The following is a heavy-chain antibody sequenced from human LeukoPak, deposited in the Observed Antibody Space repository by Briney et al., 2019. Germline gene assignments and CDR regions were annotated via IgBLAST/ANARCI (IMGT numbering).Heavy chain of an antibody. Sequence: GASVEVSCKASGYVFTDHGLSWVRQSPGQGLEWMEWISVDNGDKIYAQKFQGRLTMTSDTSTSTAYMELRSLRSDDTAVYYCAKDVDRISGVVFIHNYYYYMDVWGKGTMVTVSS. V-gene: IGHV1-18*01. J-gene: IGHJ6*03. CDR2: ISVDNGDK. CDR3: AKDVDRISGVVFIHNYYYYMDV. D-gene: IGHD3-3*01. CDR1: GYVFTDHG.